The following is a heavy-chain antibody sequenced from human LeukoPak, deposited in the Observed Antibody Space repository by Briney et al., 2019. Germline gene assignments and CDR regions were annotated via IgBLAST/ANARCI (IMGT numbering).Heavy chain of an antibody. D-gene: IGHD3-10*01. CDR3: ARGSGNYYTRFDY. CDR1: GFTFNSYG. J-gene: IGHJ4*02. Sequence: GGSLRLSCAASGFTFNSYGTHWVRQAPGKGLEWVAVIWYDGSNKYYADSVKGRFTISRDNSKNTLYLQMNSLRAEDTALYYCARGSGNYYTRFDYWGQGTLVTVSS. CDR2: IWYDGSNK. V-gene: IGHV3-33*01.